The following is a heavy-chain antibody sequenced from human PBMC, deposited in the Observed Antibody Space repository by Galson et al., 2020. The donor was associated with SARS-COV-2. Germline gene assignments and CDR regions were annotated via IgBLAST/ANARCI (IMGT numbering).Heavy chain of an antibody. CDR3: ARGSKGGVTTIYYFDY. D-gene: IGHD2-21*02. Sequence: SETLSLTCTVSGGSISSGSYYWSWIRQPAGKGLEWIGRIYTSGSTKYHPSLESRVTISIDTSKNQFSLKLSSVTAADTGVYYCARGSKGGVTTIYYFDYWCQGALVTVSS. J-gene: IGHJ4*02. CDR2: IYTSGST. V-gene: IGHV4-61*02. CDR1: GGSISSGSYY.